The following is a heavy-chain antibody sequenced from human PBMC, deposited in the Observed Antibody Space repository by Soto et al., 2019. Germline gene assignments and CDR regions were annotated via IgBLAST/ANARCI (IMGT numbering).Heavy chain of an antibody. CDR2: INPSGGST. D-gene: IGHD6-19*01. CDR3: ARGQRQWLPYYYYYGMDV. J-gene: IGHJ6*02. CDR1: GYTFTSYY. V-gene: IGHV1-46*01. Sequence: GASVKVSCKASGYTFTSYYMHWVRQAPGQGLEWMGIINPSGGSTSYAQKFQGRVTMTRDTSTSTVYMELSSLRSEGTAVYYCARGQRQWLPYYYYYGMDVWGQGTTVTVS.